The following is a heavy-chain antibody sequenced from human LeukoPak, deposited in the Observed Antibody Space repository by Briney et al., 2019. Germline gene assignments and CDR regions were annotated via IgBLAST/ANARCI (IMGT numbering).Heavy chain of an antibody. V-gene: IGHV3-21*01. CDR2: ISSSSNSI. D-gene: IGHD6-13*01. J-gene: IGHJ4*02. CDR1: GYTFSSYS. Sequence: GGSLRLSCAASGYTFSSYSMNWLRQAPGKGLEWVSCISSSSNSIYYADSVKGRFTISRDNAKTSLYLQMNSLRAEDTAVYYCARGGIAATGRDYWGRGTLVTVSS. CDR3: ARGGIAATGRDY.